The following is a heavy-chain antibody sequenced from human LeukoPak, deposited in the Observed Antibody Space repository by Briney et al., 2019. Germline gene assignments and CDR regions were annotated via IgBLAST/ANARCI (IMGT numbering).Heavy chain of an antibody. V-gene: IGHV3-30*01. CDR3: ARDQGGTWLRLRGYFDY. J-gene: IGHJ4*02. CDR1: GFTFSSYA. D-gene: IGHD5-12*01. CDR2: ISYDGSNK. Sequence: PGGSLRLSCAASGFTFSSYAMHWVRQAPGKGLEWVAVISYDGSNKYYADSVKGRFTISRDNSKNTLYLQMNSLRAEDTAVYYCARDQGGTWLRLRGYFDYWGQGTPVTVSS.